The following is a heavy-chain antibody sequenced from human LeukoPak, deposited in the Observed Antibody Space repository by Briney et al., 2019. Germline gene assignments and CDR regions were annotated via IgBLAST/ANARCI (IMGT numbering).Heavy chain of an antibody. V-gene: IGHV1-69*13. CDR2: IIPTFGTA. CDR1: GGTFSSYA. J-gene: IGHJ4*02. CDR3: ARGIGDGYNLDGYYFDY. Sequence: ASVKVSCKASGGTFSSYAISWVRQAPGQGLEWMGGIIPTFGTANYAQKFQGRVTITADESTSTAYMELSSLRSEDTAVYYCARGIGDGYNLDGYYFDYWGQGTLVTVSS. D-gene: IGHD5-24*01.